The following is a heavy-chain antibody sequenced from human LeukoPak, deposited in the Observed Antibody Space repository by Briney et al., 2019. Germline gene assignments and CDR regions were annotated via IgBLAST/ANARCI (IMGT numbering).Heavy chain of an antibody. CDR2: IRSRGDDA. Sequence: GGSLGLSCAASGFTFSSYAMNWVRQAPGKGLEWVSGIRSRGDDAYYADSVKGRFTISRDNSKKTLYLQMNSLRAEDTAVYYCAKDRVAIFGVVTTHWFDPWGQGALVTVSS. CDR3: AKDRVAIFGVVTTHWFDP. J-gene: IGHJ5*02. V-gene: IGHV3-23*01. CDR1: GFTFSSYA. D-gene: IGHD3-3*01.